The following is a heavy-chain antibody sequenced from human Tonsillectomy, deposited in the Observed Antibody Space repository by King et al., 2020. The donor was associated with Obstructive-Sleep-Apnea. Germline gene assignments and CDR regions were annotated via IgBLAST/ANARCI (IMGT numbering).Heavy chain of an antibody. D-gene: IGHD6-19*01. CDR2: IYYSGST. Sequence: QLQESGPGLVKPSETLSLTCTVSGGSISSYYWTWIRQPPGKGLEWIGYIYYSGSTNYNPSLKSRVTMSIDTSKNQCSLKLSSLTAAGTAVYYCVGQGERDLGIAVAGWIDYGGQGTLVTVSS. CDR3: VGQGERDLGIAVAGWIDY. CDR1: GGSISSYY. J-gene: IGHJ4*02. V-gene: IGHV4-59*08.